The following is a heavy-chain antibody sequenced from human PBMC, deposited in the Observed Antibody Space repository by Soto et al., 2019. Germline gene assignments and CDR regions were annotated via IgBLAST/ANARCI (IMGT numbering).Heavy chain of an antibody. CDR2: ISYDGSNK. J-gene: IGHJ4*02. V-gene: IGHV3-30*18. Sequence: GSLRLSCAASGFTFSSSGVHWVRQAPGKGLEWVAVISYDGSNKFYADSVKGRFTISRDNFRNTLYLQMNSLRAEDTAVYYCAKEFHSWNYFDYWGQGTLVTVSS. CDR1: GFTFSSSG. CDR3: AKEFHSWNYFDY. D-gene: IGHD1-20*01.